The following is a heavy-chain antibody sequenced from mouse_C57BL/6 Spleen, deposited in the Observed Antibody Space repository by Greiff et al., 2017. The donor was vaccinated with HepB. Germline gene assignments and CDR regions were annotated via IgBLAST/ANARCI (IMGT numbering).Heavy chain of an antibody. J-gene: IGHJ3*01. CDR3: ARYNSSGYPFAY. CDR1: GYTFTSYW. CDR2: IHPNSGST. D-gene: IGHD3-2*02. V-gene: IGHV1-64*01. Sequence: QVQLQQSGAELVKPGASVKLSCKASGYTFTSYWMHWVKQRPGQGLEWIGMIHPNSGSTNYNEKFKSKATLTVDKSSSTAYMHLSSLTSEDSAVYYCARYNSSGYPFAYWGQGTLVTVSA.